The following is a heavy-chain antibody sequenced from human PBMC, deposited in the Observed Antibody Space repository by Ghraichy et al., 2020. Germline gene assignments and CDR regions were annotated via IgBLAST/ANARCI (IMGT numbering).Heavy chain of an antibody. J-gene: IGHJ4*02. CDR1: GFTFSNAW. Sequence: GGSLRLSCAASGFTFSNAWMSWVRQAPGKGLEWVGRIKSKTDGGTTDYAAPVKGRFTISRDDSKNTLYLQMNSLKTEDTAVYYCTTARLWGSYRPFDYWGQGTLVTVSS. CDR2: IKSKTDGGTT. D-gene: IGHD3-16*02. V-gene: IGHV3-15*01. CDR3: TTARLWGSYRPFDY.